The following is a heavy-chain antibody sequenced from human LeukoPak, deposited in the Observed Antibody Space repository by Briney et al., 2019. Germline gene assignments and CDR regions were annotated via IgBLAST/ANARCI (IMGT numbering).Heavy chain of an antibody. V-gene: IGHV3-23*01. CDR1: GITLSNYG. Sequence: GGSLRLSCAVSGITLSNYGMSWVRQAPGKGLEWVAGISGSGGGTNYADSVKGRFTISRDNSKNTLYLQMNSLRAEDTAVYFCAKRGVVIRVILVGFHKEAYYFDSWGRGALVTVSS. J-gene: IGHJ4*02. D-gene: IGHD3-22*01. CDR3: AKRGVVIRVILVGFHKEAYYFDS. CDR2: ISGSGGGT.